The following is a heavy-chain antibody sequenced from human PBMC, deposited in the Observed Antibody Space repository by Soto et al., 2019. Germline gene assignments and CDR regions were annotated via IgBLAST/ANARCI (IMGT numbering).Heavy chain of an antibody. Sequence: QITLKESGPTLVKPTQTLTLTCTFSGFSLSTSGVGVGWIRQPPGKALEWLALIYWDDDKRDSPSLESRLTTAKDTPKNQVVLTMTNMDPVDTAALYCEHRVAGGFEYWGQGNLVTVS. V-gene: IGHV2-5*02. J-gene: IGHJ4*02. CDR2: IYWDDDK. D-gene: IGHD3-16*01. CDR1: GFSLSTSGVG. CDR3: EHRVAGGFEY.